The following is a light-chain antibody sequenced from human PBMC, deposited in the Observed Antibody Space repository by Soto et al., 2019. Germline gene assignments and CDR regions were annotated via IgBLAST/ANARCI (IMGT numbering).Light chain of an antibody. V-gene: IGKV3-20*01. J-gene: IGKJ1*01. Sequence: EIVLTQSPGTLSLSPGERATHSCRASQRVSSNYLAWYQQKPGQAPRLLIYDASIRATGIPDRFSGSGSGTDFTLTISRLEPEDFVVYYCQQYGSSPGNTFGQGTKVDIK. CDR1: QRVSSNY. CDR3: QQYGSSPGNT. CDR2: DAS.